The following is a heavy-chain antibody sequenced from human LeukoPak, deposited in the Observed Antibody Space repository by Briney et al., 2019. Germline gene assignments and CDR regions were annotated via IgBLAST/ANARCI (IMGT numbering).Heavy chain of an antibody. CDR2: IYPGDSDT. CDR1: GYSFTSYW. Sequence: GESLKISCKGSGYSFTSYWIAWVRQMPGKGLEWMGIIYPGDSDTRYSPSFQGQVTISADKSISTAYLQWSSLKASDTAMYYCAGTHYYGSGSYFHFQHWGQGTLVTVSS. J-gene: IGHJ1*01. V-gene: IGHV5-51*01. D-gene: IGHD3-10*01. CDR3: AGTHYYGSGSYFHFQH.